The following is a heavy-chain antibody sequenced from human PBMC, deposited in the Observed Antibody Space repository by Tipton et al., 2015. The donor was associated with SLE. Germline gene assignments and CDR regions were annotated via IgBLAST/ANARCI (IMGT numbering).Heavy chain of an antibody. Sequence: LRLSCTVSGYSISSGYYWGWIRQPPGKGLEWIGSIYHSGSTYYNPSLKSRVTISVDTSKNQFSLKLSSVTAADTAVYYCARAGRAWNLFDYWGQGTLVIVFS. CDR3: ARAGRAWNLFDY. V-gene: IGHV4-38-2*02. CDR1: GYSISSGYY. CDR2: IYHSGST. D-gene: IGHD1-1*01. J-gene: IGHJ4*02.